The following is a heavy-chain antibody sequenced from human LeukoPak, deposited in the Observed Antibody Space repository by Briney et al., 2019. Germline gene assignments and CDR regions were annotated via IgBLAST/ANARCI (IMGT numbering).Heavy chain of an antibody. CDR2: ISRNSGSI. V-gene: IGHV3-9*01. D-gene: IGHD3-22*01. CDR3: AAGGYPDY. CDR1: GFTFDDYA. Sequence: GRSLRLSCAASGFTFDDYAMHWVRQAPGKGLEWVSGISRNSGSIGYADSVKGRFTISRDNAKNSLYLQMNSLRAEDTALYYCAAGGYPDYWGQGTLVTVSS. J-gene: IGHJ4*02.